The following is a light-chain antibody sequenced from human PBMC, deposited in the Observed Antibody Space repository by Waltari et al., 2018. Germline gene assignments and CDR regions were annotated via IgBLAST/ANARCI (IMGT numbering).Light chain of an antibody. J-gene: IGKJ2*01. V-gene: IGKV1-39*01. CDR2: AAS. CDR3: QQTYSTPPYN. CDR1: QSISSY. Sequence: DIQMTQSPSSLSASVGDRVTTTCRASQSISSYLNWFQQKPGKAPKLLIYAASNLQSGVPSRFSGSGSGTDFTLTISSLQPEEFATYYCQQTYSTPPYNFGQGTKLEIK.